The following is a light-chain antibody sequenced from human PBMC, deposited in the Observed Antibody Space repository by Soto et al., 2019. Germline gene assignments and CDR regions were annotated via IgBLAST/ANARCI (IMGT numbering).Light chain of an antibody. CDR3: QQYDSYPWT. Sequence: TQSPSTLSASVGDRVTITCRASQSISSWLAWYQQKPGKAPKLLIYDASYLGSGVPSRFRGSGSGTEFTLTISSLQPDDFATYHCQQYDSYPWTFGQGTRVEIK. V-gene: IGKV1-5*01. J-gene: IGKJ1*01. CDR2: DAS. CDR1: QSISSW.